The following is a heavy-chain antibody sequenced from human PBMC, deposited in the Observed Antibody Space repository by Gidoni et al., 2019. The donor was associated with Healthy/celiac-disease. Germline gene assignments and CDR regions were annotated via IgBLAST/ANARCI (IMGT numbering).Heavy chain of an antibody. D-gene: IGHD3-22*01. V-gene: IGHV3-53*04. J-gene: IGHJ3*02. CDR3: ARDLNYYDSSGHKTWGAFDI. CDR2: IYSGGST. CDR1: GFTVRSNY. Sequence: EVQLVESGGGLVQPGGSLRLSCAASGFTVRSNYMSWVRQAPGKGLEWVSVIYSGGSTYYADSVKGRFTISRHNSKNTLYLQMNSLRAEDTAVYYCARDLNYYDSSGHKTWGAFDIWGQGTMVTVSS.